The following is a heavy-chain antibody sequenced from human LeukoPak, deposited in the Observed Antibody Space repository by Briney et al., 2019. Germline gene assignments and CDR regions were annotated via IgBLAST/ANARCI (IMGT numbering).Heavy chain of an antibody. J-gene: IGHJ6*03. CDR1: GFTFSSYE. CDR3: AGLRRAYYYYMDV. CDR2: ISGSGNYI. V-gene: IGHV3-21*06. Sequence: PGGSLRLSCAASGFTFSSYEMNWVRQAPGKGLEWVSSISGSGNYIYYADSLKGRFTISRDNANNLLFLQMSSLRAEDTAVYFCAGLRRAYYYYMDVWGKGTTVTVSS.